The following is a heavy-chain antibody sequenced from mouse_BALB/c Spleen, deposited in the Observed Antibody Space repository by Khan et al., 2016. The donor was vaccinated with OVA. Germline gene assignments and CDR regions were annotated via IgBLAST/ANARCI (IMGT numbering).Heavy chain of an antibody. Sequence: EVKLLESGPSLVKPSQTLSLTCSVTGDSITSGYWNWIRKFPGNKLEYMGYIIYTGYTYYNPSLKSRISITRHTSKNQYYLQLNSVTDEDTATTSCARSTYRYAFVYWGQGTLVTVSA. V-gene: IGHV3-8*02. CDR2: IIYTGYT. CDR3: ARSTYRYAFVY. J-gene: IGHJ3*01. CDR1: GDSITSGY. D-gene: IGHD2-12*01.